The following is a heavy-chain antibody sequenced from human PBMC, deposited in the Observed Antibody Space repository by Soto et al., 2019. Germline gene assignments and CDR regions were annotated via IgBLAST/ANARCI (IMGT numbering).Heavy chain of an antibody. D-gene: IGHD2-2*01. Sequence: ASVKVSCKASGDTCTGYYMHWVRQAPGQGLEWMGWINPNSGGTNYAQKFQGRVTMTRDTSISTAYMELSRLRSDDTAVYYCARDQRSTSHPFHADNWFDPWGQGTLVTVSS. CDR2: INPNSGGT. V-gene: IGHV1-2*02. J-gene: IGHJ5*02. CDR1: GDTCTGYY. CDR3: ARDQRSTSHPFHADNWFDP.